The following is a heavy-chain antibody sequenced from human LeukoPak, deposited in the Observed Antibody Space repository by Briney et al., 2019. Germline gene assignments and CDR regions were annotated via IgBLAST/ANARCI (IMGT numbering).Heavy chain of an antibody. V-gene: IGHV1-46*01. CDR1: GYTFTSYD. Sequence: ASVKVSCKASGYTFTSYDINWVRQAPGQGLEWMGIINPSGGSTSYAQKFQGRVTMTRDMSTSTVYMELSSLRSEDTAVYYCARAWGDSSGYYYLPTTFWFDPWGQGTLVTVSS. CDR2: INPSGGST. J-gene: IGHJ5*02. CDR3: ARAWGDSSGYYYLPTTFWFDP. D-gene: IGHD3-22*01.